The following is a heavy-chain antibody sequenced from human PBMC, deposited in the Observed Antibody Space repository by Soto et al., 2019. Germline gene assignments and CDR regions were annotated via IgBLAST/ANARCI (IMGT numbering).Heavy chain of an antibody. V-gene: IGHV3-30*18. CDR1: GFTFSSYG. D-gene: IGHD1-26*01. J-gene: IGHJ4*02. CDR3: ANPPSKSGSYPII. CDR2: ISYDGSNK. Sequence: GGSLRLSCAASGFTFSSYGMHWVRQAPGKGLEWVAVISYDGSNKYYADSVKGRFTISRDNSKNTLYLQMNSLRAEDTAVYYCANPPSKSGSYPIIWGQGTLVTVSS.